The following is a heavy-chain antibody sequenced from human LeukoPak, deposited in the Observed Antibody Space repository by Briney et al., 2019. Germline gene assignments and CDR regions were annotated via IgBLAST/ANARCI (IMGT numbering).Heavy chain of an antibody. D-gene: IGHD2-2*01. J-gene: IGHJ6*03. CDR2: IKKDGSEK. CDR1: GFTFSSYW. CDR3: ARVHVDIVVVPAARFTYYYYMDV. V-gene: IGHV3-7*01. Sequence: GGSLRLSCAASGFTFSSYWMSWVRQAPGKGLEWVANIKKDGSEKYYVDSVKGRFTISRDNAKTSLYLQMISLRAEDTAVYYCARVHVDIVVVPAARFTYYYYMDVWGKGTTVTISS.